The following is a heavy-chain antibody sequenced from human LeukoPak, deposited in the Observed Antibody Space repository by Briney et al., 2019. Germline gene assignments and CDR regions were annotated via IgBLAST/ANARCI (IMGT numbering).Heavy chain of an antibody. J-gene: IGHJ4*02. CDR2: IYYSGST. CDR1: GGSISSNSYY. D-gene: IGHD5-12*01. Sequence: SETLSLTCTVSGGSISSNSYYWGWIRQPPGKGLEWIGSIYYSGSTYYNPSLKSRVTISVGTSKNQFSLKLSSVTAADTAVYYCATCPPYSEYYFDYWGQGTLVTVSS. CDR3: ATCPPYSEYYFDY. V-gene: IGHV4-39*07.